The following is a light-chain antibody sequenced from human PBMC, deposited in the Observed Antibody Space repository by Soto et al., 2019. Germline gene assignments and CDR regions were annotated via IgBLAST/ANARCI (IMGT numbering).Light chain of an antibody. J-gene: IGKJ1*01. CDR2: DAS. V-gene: IGKV3-20*01. CDR1: QSVRSS. Sequence: EMVMTQSPATLSVSPGERATLSCRASQSVRSSLAWYHHKPGEAPRLLISDASSRATGIPDRFSGSGSGTDFTLTISRLEPEDFAVYYCQQYGGSPRTFGQGTKV. CDR3: QQYGGSPRT.